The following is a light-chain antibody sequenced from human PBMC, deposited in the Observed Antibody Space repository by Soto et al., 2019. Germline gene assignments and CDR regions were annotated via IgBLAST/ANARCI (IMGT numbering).Light chain of an antibody. V-gene: IGKV3-11*01. CDR1: RSVGSY. CDR3: QQRSNSWT. CDR2: DAS. J-gene: IGKJ1*01. Sequence: EIVLTQSPATLSLSPGEGATLSCRASRSVGSYLAWYQQKPGQAPRLLIYDASNRATGIPARFSGSGSGTDFTLTIGSLVPEDFEVYDGQQRSNSWTVGRRTNVEIK.